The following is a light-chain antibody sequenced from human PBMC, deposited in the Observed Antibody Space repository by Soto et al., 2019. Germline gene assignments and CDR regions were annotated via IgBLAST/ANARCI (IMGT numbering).Light chain of an antibody. Sequence: DIQMTQSPSTLSASVGDRVTITCRASQSISNWLAWYQQEPGKAPKLLIFKASTLESGVPSRFGGSGSGTEFTLNISSLQPDDFATYHCQQYDTYPRTFGQGTKVDIK. CDR2: KAS. J-gene: IGKJ1*01. CDR3: QQYDTYPRT. CDR1: QSISNW. V-gene: IGKV1-5*03.